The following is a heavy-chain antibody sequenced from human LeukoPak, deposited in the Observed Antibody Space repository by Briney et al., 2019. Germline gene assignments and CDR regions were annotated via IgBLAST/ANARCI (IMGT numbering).Heavy chain of an antibody. CDR1: GFTFSSYV. Sequence: PGGSLRLSCAASGFTFSSYVIHWVRQAPGKGLEWVAVMWHDGSNSYYTDSVKGRFTISRDISKNTLYLQMNSLRAEDTAVYYCARSRLFEWFFDFWGQGTLVTVSS. J-gene: IGHJ4*02. CDR2: MWHDGSNS. D-gene: IGHD3-3*01. V-gene: IGHV3-33*01. CDR3: ARSRLFEWFFDF.